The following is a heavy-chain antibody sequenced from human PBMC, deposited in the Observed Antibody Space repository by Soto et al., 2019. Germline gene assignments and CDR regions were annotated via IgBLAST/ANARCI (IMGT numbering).Heavy chain of an antibody. CDR3: AKGGYNYGFDY. Sequence: VVSRILSCAASGFTFSSYAMSWVRQASGKGLEWVSTISGSGGTTYYVDSVKGRFTISRDNSKNTLYLQMNSLRAEDTAIYYCAKGGYNYGFDYWGQGTLVTVSS. V-gene: IGHV3-23*01. J-gene: IGHJ4*02. CDR2: ISGSGGTT. D-gene: IGHD5-18*01. CDR1: GFTFSSYA.